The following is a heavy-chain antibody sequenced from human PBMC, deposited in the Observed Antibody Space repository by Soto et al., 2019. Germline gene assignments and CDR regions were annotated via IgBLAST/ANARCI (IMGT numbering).Heavy chain of an antibody. Sequence: QITLKESGPTLVKPTQTLTLTCTFSGFSLSTSGVGVGWIRQPPGKALEWLTVIYWDDDKRYSPSLKSRLTNTKDTSKDQVVLTMTNMDPGDTATYYCAHRRSTFTKAEYFQYWGQGTLVTVSS. CDR1: GFSLSTSGVG. CDR2: IYWDDDK. CDR3: AHRRSTFTKAEYFQY. D-gene: IGHD2-8*01. J-gene: IGHJ1*01. V-gene: IGHV2-5*02.